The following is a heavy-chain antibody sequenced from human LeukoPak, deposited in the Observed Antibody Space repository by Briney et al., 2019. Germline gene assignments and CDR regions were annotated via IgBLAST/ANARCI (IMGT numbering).Heavy chain of an antibody. CDR1: GFTFSSYG. D-gene: IGHD5-18*01. V-gene: IGHV3-33*01. J-gene: IGHJ4*02. Sequence: GGAPRLSCAASGFTFSSYGMDWVRPAPGQGRGGGGVIWYDGSNKYYADSVKGRFTISRDNSKNTLYLQMNSLRAEDTAVYYCARDGGYSYEYYFDYWGQGTLVTVSS. CDR3: ARDGGYSYEYYFDY. CDR2: IWYDGSNK.